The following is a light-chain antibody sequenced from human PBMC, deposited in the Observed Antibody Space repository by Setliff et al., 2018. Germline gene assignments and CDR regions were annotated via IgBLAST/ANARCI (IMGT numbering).Light chain of an antibody. CDR2: GVA. V-gene: IGLV2-11*01. J-gene: IGLJ1*01. CDR1: SHDVGGYDY. Sequence: QSVLTQPRSVSGSLGQSVTISCTGGSHDVGGYDYVSWYQQHPGRAPKLLLYGVAKRPSGVPDRFSSSKSGNTASLTISGLQGEDEADYYCCAYRGTYTFGVFGTGTKVTVL. CDR3: CAYRGTYTFGV.